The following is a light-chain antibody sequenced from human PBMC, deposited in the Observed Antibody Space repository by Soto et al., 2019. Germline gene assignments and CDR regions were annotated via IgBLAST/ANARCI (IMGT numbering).Light chain of an antibody. V-gene: IGKV1-9*01. CDR3: QHLHTYLLT. CDR2: AAS. CDR1: QAIGTY. J-gene: IGKJ4*01. Sequence: DIQLTQSPSFLSASIGDSVTITCRASQAIGTYLAWYQQKPGKAPNLLVYAASTLHSGVPSRFSGSGSGTEFTLTITSLQPEDVATYYCQHLHTYLLTFGGGTKVQIK.